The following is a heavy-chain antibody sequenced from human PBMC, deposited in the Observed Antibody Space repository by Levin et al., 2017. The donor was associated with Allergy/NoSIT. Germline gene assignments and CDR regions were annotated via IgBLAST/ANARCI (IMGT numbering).Heavy chain of an antibody. Sequence: GESLKISCAASGFTFSSYAMSWVRQAPGKGLEWVSAISGSGGSTYYADSVKGRFTISRDNSKNTLYLQMNSLRAEDTAVYYCARMTTVTIFLVDYWGQGTLVTVSS. V-gene: IGHV3-23*01. CDR2: ISGSGGST. J-gene: IGHJ4*02. D-gene: IGHD4-17*01. CDR3: ARMTTVTIFLVDY. CDR1: GFTFSSYA.